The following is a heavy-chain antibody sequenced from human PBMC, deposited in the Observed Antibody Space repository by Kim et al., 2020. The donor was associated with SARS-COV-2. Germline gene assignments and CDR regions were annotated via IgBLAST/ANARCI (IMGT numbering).Heavy chain of an antibody. V-gene: IGHV4-34*01. J-gene: IGHJ6*03. Sequence: SLKSRVTISVDTSKNQFSLKLSSVTAADTAVYYCARKGAVATPPGYYMDVWGKGTTVTVSS. CDR3: ARKGAVATPPGYYMDV. D-gene: IGHD5-12*01.